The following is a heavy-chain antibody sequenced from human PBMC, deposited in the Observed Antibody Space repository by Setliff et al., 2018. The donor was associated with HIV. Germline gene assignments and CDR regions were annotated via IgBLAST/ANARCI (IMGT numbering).Heavy chain of an antibody. Sequence: GGSLRLSCAASGFSFRSYAVSWVRQAPGKGLEWVSVISGSGDITYYRESVKGRFTVSRDNSNNTVYLQMNSLRAEDTAVYYCARDAAAPAAIEGAFDIWGQGTMVTVS. CDR2: ISGSGDIT. J-gene: IGHJ3*02. CDR3: ARDAAAPAAIEGAFDI. V-gene: IGHV3-23*01. CDR1: GFSFRSYA. D-gene: IGHD2-2*02.